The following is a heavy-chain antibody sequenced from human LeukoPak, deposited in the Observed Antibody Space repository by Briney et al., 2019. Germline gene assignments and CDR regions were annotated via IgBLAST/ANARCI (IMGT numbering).Heavy chain of an antibody. CDR3: AREGVVVTAQIEAFDI. CDR2: IIPIFGTA. D-gene: IGHD2-21*02. J-gene: IGHJ3*02. V-gene: IGHV1-69*05. Sequence: SVKVSCKASGGTFSSYAIGWVRQAPGQGLEWMGRIIPIFGTANYAQKFQGRVTITTDESTSTAYMELSSLRSEDTAVYYCAREGVVVTAQIEAFDIWGQGTMVTVSS. CDR1: GGTFSSYA.